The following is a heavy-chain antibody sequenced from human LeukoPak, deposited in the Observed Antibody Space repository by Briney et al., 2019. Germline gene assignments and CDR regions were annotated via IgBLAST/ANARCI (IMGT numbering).Heavy chain of an antibody. J-gene: IGHJ3*02. D-gene: IGHD1-7*01. CDR3: ARWTNYHAFDI. CDR2: LYSHGAT. V-gene: IGHV3-53*01. Sequence: GGSLRLSCAASEFTVTYNYMTWVRQAPGKGLEWVSLLYSHGATNYADSVKGRFTISRDDPKNTVYLQMNSLRAEDTAVYYCARWTNYHAFDIWGQGTMVTVSS. CDR1: EFTVTYNY.